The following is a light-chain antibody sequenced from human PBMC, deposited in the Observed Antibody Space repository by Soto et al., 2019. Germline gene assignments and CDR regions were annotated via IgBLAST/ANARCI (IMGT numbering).Light chain of an antibody. J-gene: IGKJ5*01. CDR2: DAS. CDR3: QQRSNWPPIT. Sequence: EIVLKQSPATLSLSPGERATLSCRASQSVSSYLAWYQQKPGQAPRLLIYDASNRAAGIPARFSGSGSGTDFTLTISSLEPEDFAVYYCQQRSNWPPITFGQVTRLEIK. V-gene: IGKV3-11*01. CDR1: QSVSSY.